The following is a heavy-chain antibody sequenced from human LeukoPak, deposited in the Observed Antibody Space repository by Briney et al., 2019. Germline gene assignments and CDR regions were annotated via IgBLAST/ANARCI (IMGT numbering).Heavy chain of an antibody. J-gene: IGHJ4*02. Sequence: GGSLRLSCAASGFTFSDYWMSWVRQAPGPGLEWVAKINQDGREQHFVASVKGRVTISRDNAKNSLFLQMDSLRAEDTAVYYCTGGALDYWGQGALVTVSS. V-gene: IGHV3-7*04. CDR2: INQDGREQ. CDR1: GFTFSDYW. CDR3: TGGALDY.